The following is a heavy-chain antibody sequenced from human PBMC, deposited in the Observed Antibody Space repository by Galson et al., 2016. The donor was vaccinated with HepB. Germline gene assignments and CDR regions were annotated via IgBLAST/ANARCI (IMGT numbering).Heavy chain of an antibody. CDR2: INTYGTA. CDR3: ARRHNWLPFDT. D-gene: IGHD5-12*01. V-gene: IGHV4-61*02. J-gene: IGHJ4*02. CDR1: GGSISSGAYL. Sequence: TLSLTCTVSGGSISSGAYLWSWLRQPAGKGIEWIGRINTYGTAEYSSSLESRVTMSIDTSQNHFSLKLTSVTAADTAIYFCARRHNWLPFDTWGQGTLATVSS.